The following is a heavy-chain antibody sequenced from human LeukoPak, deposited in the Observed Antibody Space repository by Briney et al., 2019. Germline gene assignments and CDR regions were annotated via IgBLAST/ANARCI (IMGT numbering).Heavy chain of an antibody. Sequence: PSETLSLTCTVSGGSISSYYWSWIRQPPGKGLEWIGYIYYSGSTNYNPSLKSRVTISVDTSKNQLSLKLSSVTAADTAVYYCARETPYGDSYFDYWGQGTLVTVSS. J-gene: IGHJ4*02. D-gene: IGHD4-17*01. CDR2: IYYSGST. V-gene: IGHV4-59*01. CDR1: GGSISSYY. CDR3: ARETPYGDSYFDY.